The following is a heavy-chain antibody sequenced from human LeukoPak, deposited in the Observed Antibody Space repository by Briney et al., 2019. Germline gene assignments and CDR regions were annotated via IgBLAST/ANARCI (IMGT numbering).Heavy chain of an antibody. Sequence: ASVKVSCKASGYTFTSYDINWVRQATGQGLEWMGWTNPNSGNTGYAQKFQGRVTMTRNTSISTAYMELSSLRSEDTAVYYCARGQRIAVAGTGRYYYYMDVWGKGTTVTVS. CDR1: GYTFTSYD. D-gene: IGHD6-19*01. CDR2: TNPNSGNT. J-gene: IGHJ6*03. CDR3: ARGQRIAVAGTGRYYYYMDV. V-gene: IGHV1-8*01.